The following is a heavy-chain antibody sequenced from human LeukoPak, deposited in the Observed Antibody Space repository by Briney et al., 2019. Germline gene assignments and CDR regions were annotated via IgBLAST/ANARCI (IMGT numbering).Heavy chain of an antibody. CDR3: ARDPYSGNYGNDYYYYMDV. J-gene: IGHJ6*03. D-gene: IGHD1-26*01. V-gene: IGHV3-21*06. Sequence: GGSLRLSCAASGFTFSTYNMNWVRHAPGKGLEWISSITSSSSYIYYADSVKGRFTISRDNAKNSLYLQMNSLSPDDTAVYFCARDPYSGNYGNDYYYYMDVWGKGATVTISS. CDR2: ITSSSSYI. CDR1: GFTFSTYN.